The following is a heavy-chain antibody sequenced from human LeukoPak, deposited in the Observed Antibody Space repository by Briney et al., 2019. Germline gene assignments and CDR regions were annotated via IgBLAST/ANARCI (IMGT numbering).Heavy chain of an antibody. CDR3: ARDSDFWSGYYYFDY. J-gene: IGHJ4*02. D-gene: IGHD3-3*01. Sequence: SQTLSLTCTVSGGSISRADYYWSWIRQPPGKGLEWIGYIYYSGSTYYNPSLKSRATISVDTSKSQFSLELSSVTAADTAVYYCARDSDFWSGYYYFDYWGQGTLVTVSS. V-gene: IGHV4-30-4*08. CDR1: GGSISRADYY. CDR2: IYYSGST.